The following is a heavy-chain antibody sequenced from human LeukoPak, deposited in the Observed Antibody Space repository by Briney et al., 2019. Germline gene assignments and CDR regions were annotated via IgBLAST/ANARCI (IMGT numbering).Heavy chain of an antibody. V-gene: IGHV1-69*01. D-gene: IGHD3-22*01. J-gene: IGHJ5*02. CDR3: ARSISKTYYYDSSGYVNWFDP. Sequence: SVKVSCKASGGTFSSYAVSWARQAPGQGLEWMGGIIPIFGTANYAQKFQGRVTITADESTSTAYMELSSLRSEDTAVYYCARSISKTYYYDSSGYVNWFDPWGQGTLVTVSS. CDR2: IIPIFGTA. CDR1: GGTFSSYA.